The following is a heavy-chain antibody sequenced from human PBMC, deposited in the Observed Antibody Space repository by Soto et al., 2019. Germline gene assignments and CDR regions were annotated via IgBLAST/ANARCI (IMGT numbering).Heavy chain of an antibody. CDR3: ARGLGYGGDYYYYYGMDV. V-gene: IGHV4-38-2*01. CDR1: GYSISSGYY. D-gene: IGHD3-16*01. Sequence: SETLSLTCAVSGYSISSGYYWGWIRQPPGKGLEWIESIYHGGSTYYNPSLKSRVTISVDTSKNQFSLKLSSVTAADTAVYYCARGLGYGGDYYYYYGMDVWGQGTTVTVSS. CDR2: IYHGGST. J-gene: IGHJ6*02.